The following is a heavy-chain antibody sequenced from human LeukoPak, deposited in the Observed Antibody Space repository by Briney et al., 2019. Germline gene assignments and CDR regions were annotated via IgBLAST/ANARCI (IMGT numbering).Heavy chain of an antibody. V-gene: IGHV3-21*01. D-gene: IGHD6-19*01. CDR2: ISSSSSYI. Sequence: GGSLRLSCAASGFTFSSYSMNWVRQAPGKGLEWVSSISSSSSYIYYADSVKGRFTISRDNAKNSLYLQMNSLRAEDTAVYYCAREVVAGTVDYCYGMDVWGQGTTVTVSS. CDR1: GFTFSSYS. CDR3: AREVVAGTVDYCYGMDV. J-gene: IGHJ6*02.